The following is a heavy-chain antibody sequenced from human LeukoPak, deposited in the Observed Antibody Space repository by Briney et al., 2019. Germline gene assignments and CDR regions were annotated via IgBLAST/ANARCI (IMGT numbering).Heavy chain of an antibody. CDR3: AKDFKDCSGGSCYSYPFDY. CDR2: IKQDGSEQ. J-gene: IGHJ4*02. Sequence: GGSLRLSCAASGFTFSRYWMSWVRQAPGKGLEWVANIKQDGSEQYYVDSVKGRFTISRDNAKNSLYLQMNSLRAEDTAVYYCAKDFKDCSGGSCYSYPFDYWGQGTLVTVSS. CDR1: GFTFSRYW. V-gene: IGHV3-7*01. D-gene: IGHD2-15*01.